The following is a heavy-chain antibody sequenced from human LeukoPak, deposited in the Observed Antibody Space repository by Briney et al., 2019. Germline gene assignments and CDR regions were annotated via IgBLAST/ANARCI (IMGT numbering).Heavy chain of an antibody. CDR1: GFTFSSYR. J-gene: IGHJ3*02. D-gene: IGHD1-1*01. V-gene: IGHV3-21*01. CDR2: ISSSSSYI. CDR3: ARTLRYPDAFDI. Sequence: GGSLRLSCAASGFTFSSYRMNWVRQAPGKGLEWVSSISSSSSYIYYADSVKDRFTISRDNAKNSLYLQMNSLRAEDTAVYYCARTLRYPDAFDIWGQGTMVTVSS.